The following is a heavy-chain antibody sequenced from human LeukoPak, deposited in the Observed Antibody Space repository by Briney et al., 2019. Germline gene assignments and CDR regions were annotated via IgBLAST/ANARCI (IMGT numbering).Heavy chain of an antibody. D-gene: IGHD3-22*01. J-gene: IGHJ4*02. CDR2: IRYDGSNK. CDR3: AKDGDPYDSSGYYTDY. Sequence: GGSLRLSCAASGFTFSSYGMHWVRQAPGKGLEWVAFIRYDGSNKYYADSVKGRFTISRDNSKNTLYLQMNSLRAEDTAVYYCAKDGDPYDSSGYYTDYWGQGTLVTVSS. V-gene: IGHV3-30*02. CDR1: GFTFSSYG.